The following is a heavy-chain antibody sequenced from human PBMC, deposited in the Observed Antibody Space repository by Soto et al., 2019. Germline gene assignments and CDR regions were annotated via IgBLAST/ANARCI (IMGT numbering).Heavy chain of an antibody. V-gene: IGHV1-46*01. CDR2: INPSGGST. CDR1: GYTFTSYY. D-gene: IGHD6-6*01. J-gene: IGHJ6*02. CDR3: ARDQIAARNYYYYYGMDV. Sequence: ASVKVSCKASGYTFTSYYMHWVRQAPGQGLEWMGIINPSGGSTSYAQKFQGRVTMTRDTSTSTVYMELSSLRPEDTAVYYCARDQIAARNYYYYYGMDVWGQGTTVTVSS.